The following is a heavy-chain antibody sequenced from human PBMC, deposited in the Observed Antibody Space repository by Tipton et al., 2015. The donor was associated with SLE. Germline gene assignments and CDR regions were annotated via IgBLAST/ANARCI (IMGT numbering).Heavy chain of an antibody. CDR1: GDSISSSSYY. CDR3: ARGGNLLRFLEWASLGYFQH. J-gene: IGHJ1*01. V-gene: IGHV4-39*01. Sequence: TLSLTCTVSGDSISSSSYYWGWIRQPPGKGLEWIGIIYYSGSTYYNPSLKSRVTISVDTSKNQFSRKLSPVPAADTAVYYCARGGNLLRFLEWASLGYFQHWGQGTLVTVSS. D-gene: IGHD3-3*01. CDR2: IYYSGST.